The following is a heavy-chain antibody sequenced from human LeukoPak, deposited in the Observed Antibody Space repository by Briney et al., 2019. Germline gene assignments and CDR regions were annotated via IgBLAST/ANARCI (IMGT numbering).Heavy chain of an antibody. CDR1: GFTFSSYW. D-gene: IGHD3-10*01. CDR3: ARDGYTMVRGVMILFDY. V-gene: IGHV3-7*01. J-gene: IGHJ4*02. CDR2: IKQDGSEK. Sequence: GGSLRLSCAASGFTFSSYWMSWVRQAPGKGLEWVANIKQDGSEKYYVDSVKGRFTISRDNAKNSLYLQMNSLRAEDTAVYYCARDGYTMVRGVMILFDYWGQGTLVTVSS.